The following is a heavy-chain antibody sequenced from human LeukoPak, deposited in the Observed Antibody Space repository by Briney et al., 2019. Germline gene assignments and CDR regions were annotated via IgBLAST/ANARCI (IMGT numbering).Heavy chain of an antibody. Sequence: SVKVSCKASGGTFSSYAISWVRQAPGQELEWMGGIIPIFGTANYAQKFQGRVTITTDESTSTAYMELSSLRSEDTAVYYCARVKTMDFWSGYFDYWGQGTLVTVSS. CDR2: IIPIFGTA. CDR1: GGTFSSYA. CDR3: ARVKTMDFWSGYFDY. D-gene: IGHD3-3*01. J-gene: IGHJ4*02. V-gene: IGHV1-69*05.